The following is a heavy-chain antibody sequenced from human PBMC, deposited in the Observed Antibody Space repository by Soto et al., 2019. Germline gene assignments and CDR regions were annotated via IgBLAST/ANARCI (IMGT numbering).Heavy chain of an antibody. V-gene: IGHV4-34*01. D-gene: IGHD5-18*01. CDR3: ARAKYSYGFSGFDY. Sequence: SETLSLTCAVYGGSFSGYYWSWIRQPPGKGLEWIGEINHSGSTNYNPSLKSRVTISVDTSKNQFSLKLSSVTAADTAVYYCARAKYSYGFSGFDYWGQGTLVTVSS. J-gene: IGHJ4*02. CDR1: GGSFSGYY. CDR2: INHSGST.